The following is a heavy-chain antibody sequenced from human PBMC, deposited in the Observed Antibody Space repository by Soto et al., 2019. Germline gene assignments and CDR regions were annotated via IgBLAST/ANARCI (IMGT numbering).Heavy chain of an antibody. CDR2: ISWNSGSI. V-gene: IGHV3-9*01. D-gene: IGHD3-10*01. Sequence: EVQLVESGGGLVQPGRSRRLSCAASGFTFDDYAMHWVRQAPGKGLEWVSGISWNSGSIGYADSVKGRFTISRDNAKNSLLLQMNSLRAEDTALYYCVKDLRSFGELLPYCDYWGKGTLVSVSS. CDR1: GFTFDDYA. CDR3: VKDLRSFGELLPYCDY. J-gene: IGHJ4*02.